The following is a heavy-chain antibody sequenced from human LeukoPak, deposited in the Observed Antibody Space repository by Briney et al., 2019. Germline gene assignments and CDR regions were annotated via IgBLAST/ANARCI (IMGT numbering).Heavy chain of an antibody. CDR3: ARTPSLGYSSSWSFDY. J-gene: IGHJ4*02. Sequence: SETLSLTCTVSGGSISSYYWSWIRQPPGKGLEWIGYIYYSGSTNYNPSLKSRVTISVDTSKNQFSLKLSSVTAADTAVYYCARTPSLGYSSSWSFDYWGQGTLVTVSS. CDR2: IYYSGST. D-gene: IGHD6-13*01. CDR1: GGSISSYY. V-gene: IGHV4-59*01.